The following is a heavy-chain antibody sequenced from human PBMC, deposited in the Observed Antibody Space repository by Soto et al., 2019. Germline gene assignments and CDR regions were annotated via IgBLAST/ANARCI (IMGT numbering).Heavy chain of an antibody. CDR3: ARDRLRYFDWLGFGDY. V-gene: IGHV1-18*01. CDR2: ISAYNGNT. Sequence: ASVKVSCKASGYTFTSYGISWVRQAPGQGLEWMGWISAYNGNTNYAQKLQGRVTMTADTSTSTAYMELRSLRSDDTAVYYCARDRLRYFDWLGFGDYWGQGTLVTVSS. D-gene: IGHD3-9*01. CDR1: GYTFTSYG. J-gene: IGHJ4*02.